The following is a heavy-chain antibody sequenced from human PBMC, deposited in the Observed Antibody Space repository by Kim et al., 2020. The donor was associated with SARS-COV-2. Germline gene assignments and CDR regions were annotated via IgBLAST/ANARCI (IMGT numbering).Heavy chain of an antibody. J-gene: IGHJ4*02. CDR1: GGSISSSSYY. D-gene: IGHD4-17*01. CDR2: IYYSRST. Sequence: SETLSLTCTVSGGSISSSSYYWGWIRQPPGKGLEWIGSIYYSRSTYYNPSLKSRVTISVDTSKNQFSLKLSSVTAADTAVYYCARENEDYPFDYWGQGTLVTVSS. V-gene: IGHV4-39*07. CDR3: ARENEDYPFDY.